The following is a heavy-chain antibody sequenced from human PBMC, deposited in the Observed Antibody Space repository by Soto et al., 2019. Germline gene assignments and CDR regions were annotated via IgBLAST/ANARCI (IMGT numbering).Heavy chain of an antibody. CDR3: ARDIYEGITMVRGPFDY. CDR1: GYTFTGYY. Sequence: ASVKVSCKASGYTFTGYYMHWVRQARGQGLEWMGWINPNSGGTNYAQKFQGRVTMTRDTSISTAYMELSRLRSDDTAVYYCARDIYEGITMVRGPFDYWGQGTLVTVSS. J-gene: IGHJ4*02. V-gene: IGHV1-2*02. D-gene: IGHD3-10*01. CDR2: INPNSGGT.